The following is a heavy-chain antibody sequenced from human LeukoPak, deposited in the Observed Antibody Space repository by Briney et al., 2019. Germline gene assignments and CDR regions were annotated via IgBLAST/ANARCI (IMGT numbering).Heavy chain of an antibody. J-gene: IGHJ6*03. CDR2: ISSSSSYI. CDR1: GFTFSSYS. V-gene: IGHV3-21*01. Sequence: GGSLRLSCAASGFTFSSYSMNWVRPAPGKGLEWVSSISSSSSYIYYAGSVKGRFTISRDNAKNSLYLQMNSLRAEDTAVYYCARDQGYYYMDVWGKGTTVTVSS. CDR3: ARDQGYYYMDV.